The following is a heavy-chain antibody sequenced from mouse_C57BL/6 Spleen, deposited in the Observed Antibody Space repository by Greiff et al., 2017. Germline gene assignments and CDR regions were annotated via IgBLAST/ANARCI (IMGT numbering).Heavy chain of an antibody. Sequence: QVQLKESGPELVKPGASVKLSCKASGYTFTSYWMHWVKQRPGQGLEWIGMIHPNSGSTNYNEKFKSKATLTVDKSSSTAYMQLSSLTSEDSAVYYCERERLSLRSLDYWGQGTTLTVSS. CDR3: ERERLSLRSLDY. J-gene: IGHJ2*01. D-gene: IGHD1-1*01. CDR1: GYTFTSYW. CDR2: IHPNSGST. V-gene: IGHV1-64*01.